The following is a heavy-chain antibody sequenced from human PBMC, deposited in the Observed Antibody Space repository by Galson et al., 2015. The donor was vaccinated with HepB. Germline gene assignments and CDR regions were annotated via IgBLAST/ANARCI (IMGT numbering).Heavy chain of an antibody. Sequence: TLSLTCTVSGGSISSGDYYWSWIRQPPGKGLEWIGYIYYSGSTYYNPSLKSRVTISVDTSKNQFSLKLSSVTAADTAVYYCARTWFSYYMDVWGKGTTVTVSS. D-gene: IGHD3-22*01. V-gene: IGHV4-30-4*01. J-gene: IGHJ6*03. CDR2: IYYSGST. CDR3: ARTWFSYYMDV. CDR1: GGSISSGDYY.